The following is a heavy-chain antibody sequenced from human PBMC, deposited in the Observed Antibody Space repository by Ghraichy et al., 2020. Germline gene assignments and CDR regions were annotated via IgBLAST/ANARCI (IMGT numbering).Heavy chain of an antibody. J-gene: IGHJ5*02. V-gene: IGHV4-34*01. CDR1: GGSFSGYY. Sequence: SETLSLTCAVYGGSFSGYYWSWIRQPPGKGLEWIGEINHSGSTNYNPSLKSRVTISVDTSKNQFSPKLSSVTAADTAVYYCARGRPIAVAGTAWFDPWGQGTLVTVSS. CDR3: ARGRPIAVAGTAWFDP. CDR2: INHSGST. D-gene: IGHD6-19*01.